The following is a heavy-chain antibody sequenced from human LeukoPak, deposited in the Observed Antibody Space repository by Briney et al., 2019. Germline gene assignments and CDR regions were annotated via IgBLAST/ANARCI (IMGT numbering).Heavy chain of an antibody. CDR1: GFTFSSYA. CDR2: ISYDGSNK. V-gene: IGHV3-30*01. CDR3: ARGTRGGPTPGIAAAGVSY. J-gene: IGHJ4*02. D-gene: IGHD6-13*01. Sequence: GGSLRLSCAASGFTFSSYAMHWVRQAPGKGLEWVAVISYDGSNKYYADSVKGRFTISRDNSKNTLYLQMNSLRAEDTAVYYCARGTRGGPTPGIAAAGVSYWGQGTLVTVSS.